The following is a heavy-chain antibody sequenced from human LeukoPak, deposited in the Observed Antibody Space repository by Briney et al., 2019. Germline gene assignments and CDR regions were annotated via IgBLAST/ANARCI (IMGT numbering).Heavy chain of an antibody. Sequence: GESLKIFCKGSGYSFTSYWIGWVRQMPGKGLEWMGIISPGDSDTRYSPSFQGQVTISADKSISTAYLQWSSLKASDTAMYYCARVLVLVVAANWFDAWGQGTLVTVSS. CDR3: ARVLVLVVAANWFDA. J-gene: IGHJ5*02. CDR2: ISPGDSDT. CDR1: GYSFTSYW. V-gene: IGHV5-51*01. D-gene: IGHD2-15*01.